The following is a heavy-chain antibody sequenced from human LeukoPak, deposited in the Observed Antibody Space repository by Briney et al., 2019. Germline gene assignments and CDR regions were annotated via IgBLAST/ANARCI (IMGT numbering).Heavy chain of an antibody. Sequence: AASVKVSCKASGGTFSSYAISWVGQAPGQGLEWMGGIIPIFGTANYAQKFQGRVTITADESTSTAYMELSSLRSEDTAVYYCAGAVAGNYYYYGMDVWGKGTTVTVSS. CDR2: IIPIFGTA. D-gene: IGHD6-19*01. CDR1: GGTFSSYA. V-gene: IGHV1-69*13. CDR3: AGAVAGNYYYYGMDV. J-gene: IGHJ6*04.